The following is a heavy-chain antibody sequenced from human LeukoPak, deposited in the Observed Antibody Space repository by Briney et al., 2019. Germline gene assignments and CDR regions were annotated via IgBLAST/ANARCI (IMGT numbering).Heavy chain of an antibody. CDR1: GGSISSGGYS. Sequence: SQTLSLTCAVSGGSISSGGYSWSWIRQPPGKGLEWIGYIYPSGSTYYNPSLKSRVTISVDRSKNQFSLKLSSVTAADTAVYYCARQTAAAGPNDYWGQGTLVTVSS. D-gene: IGHD6-13*01. J-gene: IGHJ4*02. V-gene: IGHV4-30-2*01. CDR2: IYPSGST. CDR3: ARQTAAAGPNDY.